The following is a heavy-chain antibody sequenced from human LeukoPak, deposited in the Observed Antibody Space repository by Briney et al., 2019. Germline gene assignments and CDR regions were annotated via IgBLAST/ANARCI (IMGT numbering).Heavy chain of an antibody. D-gene: IGHD2-21*02. J-gene: IGHJ5*02. CDR3: ARGRGDDTYTWFDP. Sequence: PSQTLSLTCAVSGGSISSGGYSWSWIRQPPGKGLEWIGYIYHSGSTYYNPSLKSPVTIAVDRSKNQFSLKLSSVTPADTAVYYCARGRGDDTYTWFDPWGEGTLVTVSS. CDR2: IYHSGST. CDR1: GGSISSGGYS. V-gene: IGHV4-30-2*01.